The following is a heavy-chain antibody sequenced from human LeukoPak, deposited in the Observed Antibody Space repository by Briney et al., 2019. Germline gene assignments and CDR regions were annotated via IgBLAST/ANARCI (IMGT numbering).Heavy chain of an antibody. CDR2: LWYDRINQ. CDR3: AKEEGRSGYFDN. V-gene: IGHV3-30*02. J-gene: IGHJ4*02. Sequence: PGGSLRLSCVASGSTFNTWGMHWVRQAPGKGLEWVAFLWYDRINQYYADSVKGRFIISRDNSKNTLYLQMNSLRVEDTAVYYCAKEEGRSGYFDNWGQGALVTVSS. D-gene: IGHD3-22*01. CDR1: GSTFNTWG.